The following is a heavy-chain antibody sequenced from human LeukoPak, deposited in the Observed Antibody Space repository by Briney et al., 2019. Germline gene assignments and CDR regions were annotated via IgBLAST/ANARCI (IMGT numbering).Heavy chain of an antibody. Sequence: PGGSLRLSCAASGFTFSSYAMHWVRQAPGKGLEWVAVISYDGSNKYYADSVKGRFTISRDNSKNTLYLQMISLRAEDTAVYYCARSGYDFWSGYHYWGQGTLVTVSS. V-gene: IGHV3-30-3*01. CDR2: ISYDGSNK. CDR1: GFTFSSYA. D-gene: IGHD3-3*01. J-gene: IGHJ4*02. CDR3: ARSGYDFWSGYHY.